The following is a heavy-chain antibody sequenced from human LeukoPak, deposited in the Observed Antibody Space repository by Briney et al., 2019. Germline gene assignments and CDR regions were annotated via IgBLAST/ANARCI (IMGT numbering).Heavy chain of an antibody. Sequence: GGSLRLSCAASGFTFNSYDMNWVRQVPGKGLEWVSSISRSSTYMYYADSVKGRFTISRDNARNSLYLQMNSLGAEDTAVYYCARDGSDSIVVTEFDYWGQGTLVTVSS. CDR2: ISRSSTYM. V-gene: IGHV3-21*01. CDR3: ARDGSDSIVVTEFDY. D-gene: IGHD2-2*01. CDR1: GFTFNSYD. J-gene: IGHJ4*02.